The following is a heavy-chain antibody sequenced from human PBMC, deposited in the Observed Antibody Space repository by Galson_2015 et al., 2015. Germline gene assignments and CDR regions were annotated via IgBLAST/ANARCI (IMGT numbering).Heavy chain of an antibody. CDR3: AREVGDTARETGFDY. CDR2: ISYDGSNK. D-gene: IGHD5-18*01. Sequence: SLRLSCAASGFTFRSYGMHWVRQAPGKGLEWVAVISYDGSNKYYADSVKGRFTISRDNSKNTLYLQMNSLRAEDTAVYYCAREVGDTARETGFDYWGQGTLVTVSS. V-gene: IGHV3-30*03. CDR1: GFTFRSYG. J-gene: IGHJ4*02.